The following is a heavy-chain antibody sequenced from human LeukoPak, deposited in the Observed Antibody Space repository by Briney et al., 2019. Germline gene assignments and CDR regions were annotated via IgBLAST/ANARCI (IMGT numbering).Heavy chain of an antibody. CDR2: IYYSGST. J-gene: IGHJ5*02. D-gene: IGHD2-2*01. CDR1: GGSISSYY. Sequence: SETLSLTCTVSGGSISSYYWSWIRQPPGKGLEWIGYIYYSGSTNYNPSLKSRVTISVDTSKNQFSLKLSSVTAADTAVYYCARDLGGYCSSTSCYGGSSWGQGTLVTVSS. V-gene: IGHV4-59*12. CDR3: ARDLGGYCSSTSCYGGSS.